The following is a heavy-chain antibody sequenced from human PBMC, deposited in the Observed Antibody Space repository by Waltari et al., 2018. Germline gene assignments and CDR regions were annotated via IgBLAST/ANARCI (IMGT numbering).Heavy chain of an antibody. CDR1: GFTFSDYY. CDR3: ARDESSVTPSAWGMVV. D-gene: IGHD3-16*01. J-gene: IGHJ6*02. V-gene: IGHV3-11*04. Sequence: QVQLVESGGGLVKPGGSLRRSCAASGFTFSDYYMSRIRQAPGKGLESVSFISSSVSTINSANSVQGRVTISRDNSKNTLFLQMSSLGAEDTAVYYCARDESSVTPSAWGMVVWGQGTTVTVSS. CDR2: ISSSVSTI.